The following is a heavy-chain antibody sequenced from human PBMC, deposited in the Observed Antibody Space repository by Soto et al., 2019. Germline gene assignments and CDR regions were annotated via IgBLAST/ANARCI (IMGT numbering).Heavy chain of an antibody. CDR2: ISGSGATT. J-gene: IGHJ6*02. D-gene: IGHD6-19*01. CDR3: AKAIAVAVPYYFGMDV. V-gene: IGHV3-23*01. Sequence: EVQLLESGGGLVQPGGSLRLSCAASGFTFSSYAMSWVRQAPGKGLEWVSAISGSGATTYYADSVKGRFTISRDISKKTLNLQMSSLRAEDTAVYYCAKAIAVAVPYYFGMDVWGQGTTVTVSS. CDR1: GFTFSSYA.